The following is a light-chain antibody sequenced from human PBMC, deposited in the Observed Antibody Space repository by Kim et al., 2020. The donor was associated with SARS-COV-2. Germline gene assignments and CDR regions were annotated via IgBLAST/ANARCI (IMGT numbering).Light chain of an antibody. CDR1: SSNIGNYY. Sequence: GQKVTIACSGSSSNIGNYYVSWYQQLPGTAPRLLIYDNHERPSGIPDRFSGSKSGTTATLGITGLRTGDEADYYCGAWDTSLSIVVFGGGTKVTVL. J-gene: IGLJ2*01. V-gene: IGLV1-51*01. CDR3: GAWDTSLSIVV. CDR2: DNH.